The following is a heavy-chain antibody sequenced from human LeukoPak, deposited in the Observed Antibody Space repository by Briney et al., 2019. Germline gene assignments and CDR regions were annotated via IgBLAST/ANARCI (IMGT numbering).Heavy chain of an antibody. J-gene: IGHJ4*02. D-gene: IGHD6-6*01. CDR3: ARTRKYSSPNGGFDY. CDR1: AYSFTSYC. V-gene: IGHV5-51*01. CDR2: ICPGDSGT. Sequence: EAPLISTSSSAYSFTSYCIGCWRQMPRKGVEGMGIICPGDSGTRYSPSLQVQVTTSADKSISTAYLQWMSLMASDTAMYYCARTRKYSSPNGGFDYWGRG.